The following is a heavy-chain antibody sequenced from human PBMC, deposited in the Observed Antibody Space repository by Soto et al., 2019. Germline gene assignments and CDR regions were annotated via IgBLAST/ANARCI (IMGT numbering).Heavy chain of an antibody. CDR2: ISSSGSTI. J-gene: IGHJ4*02. V-gene: IGHV3-11*01. CDR3: ARDPRYYDILTGYSTMYYFDY. D-gene: IGHD3-9*01. CDR1: GFTFSDYY. Sequence: QVQLVESGGGLVKPGGSLRLSCAASGFTFSDYYMSWIRQAPGKGLEWVSYISSSGSTIYYADSVKGRFTISRDNTKNSLYLQINSLRAEDTAVYYCARDPRYYDILTGYSTMYYFDYWGQGTLVTVSS.